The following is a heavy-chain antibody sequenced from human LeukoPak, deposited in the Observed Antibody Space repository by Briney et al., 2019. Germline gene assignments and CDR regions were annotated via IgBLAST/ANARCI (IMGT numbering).Heavy chain of an antibody. CDR2: ISGSGGST. Sequence: GGSLRLSCAASRFTFSDYGISWVRQAPGKGLEWVSAISGSGGSTYYADSVKGRFTISRDNSKNTLYLQMNSLRAEDTAVYYCAKKWLLWFGEFQFDPWGQGTLVTVSS. CDR1: RFTFSDYG. D-gene: IGHD3-10*01. J-gene: IGHJ5*02. V-gene: IGHV3-23*01. CDR3: AKKWLLWFGEFQFDP.